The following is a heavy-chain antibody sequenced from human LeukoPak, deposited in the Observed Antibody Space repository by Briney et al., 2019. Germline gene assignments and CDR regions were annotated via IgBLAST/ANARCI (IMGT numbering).Heavy chain of an antibody. Sequence: SETLSLTCTVSGGSISSHYWSWIRQPPGKGLEWIGSIYYSGSTYYNPSLKSRVTISVDTSKNQFSLKLSSVTAADTAVYYCARATVTKHPENWFDPWGQGTLVTVSS. CDR2: IYYSGST. D-gene: IGHD4-17*01. J-gene: IGHJ5*02. CDR1: GGSISSHY. CDR3: ARATVTKHPENWFDP. V-gene: IGHV4-59*05.